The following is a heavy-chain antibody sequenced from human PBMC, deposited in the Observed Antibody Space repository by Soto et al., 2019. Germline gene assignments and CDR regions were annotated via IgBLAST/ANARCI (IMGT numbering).Heavy chain of an antibody. CDR2: ISGSGGST. Sequence: GGSLRLSCAASGFTFSSYAMSWVRQAPGKGLEWVSAISGSGGSTYYADSVKGRFTISRDNSKNTLYLQMNSLRAEDTAVYYCATPRGGSGWYWDAFDIWGQGTMVTVSS. V-gene: IGHV3-23*01. D-gene: IGHD6-19*01. J-gene: IGHJ3*02. CDR1: GFTFSSYA. CDR3: ATPRGGSGWYWDAFDI.